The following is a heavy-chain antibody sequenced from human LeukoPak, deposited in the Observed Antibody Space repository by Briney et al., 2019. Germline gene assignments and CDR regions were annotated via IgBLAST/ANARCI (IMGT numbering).Heavy chain of an antibody. J-gene: IGHJ4*02. Sequence: GGSLRLSCVASGFTFSSRDWMTWVRQAPGKGLEWVANIKQDGSEKNYVDSVKGRFTISRDNSKNTLYLQMNSLRAEDTAVYYCARDLGGYTLDYYFDYWGQGTLVTVSS. V-gene: IGHV3-7*01. CDR1: GFTFSSRDW. CDR3: ARDLGGYTLDYYFDY. D-gene: IGHD5-12*01. CDR2: IKQDGSEK.